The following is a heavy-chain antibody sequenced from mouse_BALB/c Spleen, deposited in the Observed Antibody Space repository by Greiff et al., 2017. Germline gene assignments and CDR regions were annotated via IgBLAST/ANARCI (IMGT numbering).Heavy chain of an antibody. CDR3: ARGDYPSWFAY. CDR2: IYPYNGGT. CDR1: GYTFTDYN. V-gene: IGHV1S29*02. D-gene: IGHD2-4*01. J-gene: IGHJ3*01. Sequence: SGPELVKPGASVKISCKASGYTFTDYNMHWVKQSHGKSLAWIGYIYPYNGGTGYNQKFKSKATLTVDNSSSTAYMELRSLTSEDSAVYYCARGDYPSWFAYWGQGTLVTVSA.